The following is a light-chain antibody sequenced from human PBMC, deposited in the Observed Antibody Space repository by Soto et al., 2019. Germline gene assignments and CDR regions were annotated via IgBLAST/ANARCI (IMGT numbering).Light chain of an antibody. J-gene: IGKJ4*01. Sequence: DIQMTQSPSSLSASVGDRVTITCRAGQDINIYLAWYQQKPGQVPKLLISAASTLQSGVPSRCSGSGSGTDFTLTISSLQPEGVATYYCQKYDGGPLTFGGGTKVEIK. CDR2: AAS. CDR1: QDINIY. CDR3: QKYDGGPLT. V-gene: IGKV1-27*01.